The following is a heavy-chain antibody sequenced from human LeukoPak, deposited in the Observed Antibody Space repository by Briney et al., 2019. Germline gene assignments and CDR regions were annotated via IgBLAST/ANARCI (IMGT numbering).Heavy chain of an antibody. Sequence: GESLKISCKGSGYSFTSYWIGWVRQMPGKGLEWMGIIYPGDSDTRYSPPFQGQVTISADKSISTAYLQWSSLKASDTAMYYCARLLGSYIAVAGMSYNWFDPWGQGTLVTVSS. D-gene: IGHD6-19*01. CDR3: ARLLGSYIAVAGMSYNWFDP. V-gene: IGHV5-51*01. J-gene: IGHJ5*02. CDR1: GYSFTSYW. CDR2: IYPGDSDT.